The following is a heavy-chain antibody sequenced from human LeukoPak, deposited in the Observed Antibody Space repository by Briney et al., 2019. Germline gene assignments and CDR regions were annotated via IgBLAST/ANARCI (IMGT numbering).Heavy chain of an antibody. Sequence: SETLSLTCAVSGYSISSGYYWGWVRQAPGKGLEWIGSIYHTGSTDYNPSLKSRLTISVDMSKNQFSLNLRSVTAADTAVYYCARDKENNVGGTYRGWGREMLVTVSS. V-gene: IGHV4-38-2*01. CDR2: IYHTGST. D-gene: IGHD3-16*01. CDR1: GYSISSGYY. CDR3: ARDKENNVGGTYRG. J-gene: IGHJ4*02.